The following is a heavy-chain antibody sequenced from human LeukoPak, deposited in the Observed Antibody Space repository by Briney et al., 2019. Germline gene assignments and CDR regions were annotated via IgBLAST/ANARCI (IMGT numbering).Heavy chain of an antibody. Sequence: ASVKVSCKASGYTFTSYYMHWVRQAPGQGLEWMGIINPSGGSTSYAQKFQGRVTMTRDMSTSTVYMELSSLRSEDTAVYYCARAYCSSTSCYNLAGYNRFDPWGQGTLVTVSS. CDR3: ARAYCSSTSCYNLAGYNRFDP. CDR1: GYTFTSYY. D-gene: IGHD2-2*02. CDR2: INPSGGST. J-gene: IGHJ5*02. V-gene: IGHV1-46*01.